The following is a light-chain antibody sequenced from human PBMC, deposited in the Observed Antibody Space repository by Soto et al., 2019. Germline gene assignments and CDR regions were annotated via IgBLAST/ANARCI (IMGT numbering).Light chain of an antibody. CDR3: AAWDDSLNVLV. V-gene: IGLV1-44*01. CDR1: SSNIGSKS. CDR2: SNN. Sequence: QSVLTQPTSVSGTPGQRVNMSCSGSSSNIGSKSVSWYQHLPQTAPKLLIYSNNQRPSGVPGRFSGSKSGTSASLAISGFQSDDETQYYCAAWDDSLNVLVFGGGTKLTVL. J-gene: IGLJ2*01.